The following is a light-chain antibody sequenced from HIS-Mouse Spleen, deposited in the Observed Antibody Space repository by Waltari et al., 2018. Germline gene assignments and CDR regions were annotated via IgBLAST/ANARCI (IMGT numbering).Light chain of an antibody. Sequence: DIVMTQSPDSLAVSLGERATINCKSSQSVLYSSNNKNYLAWYQQKPGQPPELLIYWASTRESGVPDRFSGSGSGTDFTLTISSLQAEDVAVYYCQQYYSTPPLTFGGGTKVEIK. CDR2: WAS. V-gene: IGKV4-1*01. CDR1: QSVLYSSNNKNY. J-gene: IGKJ4*01. CDR3: QQYYSTPPLT.